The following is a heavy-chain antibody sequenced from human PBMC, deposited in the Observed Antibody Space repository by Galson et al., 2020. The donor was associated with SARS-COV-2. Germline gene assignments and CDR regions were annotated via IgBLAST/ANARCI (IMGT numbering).Heavy chain of an antibody. Sequence: SVKVSCKASGGTFSSYAISWVRQAPGQGLEWMGGIIPIFGTANYAQKFQGRVTITADESTSTAYMELSSLRSEDTAVYYCSRDEILSWGDYGENQRNYAFDNWGQGTMVTVSS. V-gene: IGHV1-69*13. J-gene: IGHJ3*02. CDR2: IIPIFGTA. CDR3: SRDEILSWGDYGENQRNYAFDN. D-gene: IGHD4-17*01. CDR1: GGTFSSYA.